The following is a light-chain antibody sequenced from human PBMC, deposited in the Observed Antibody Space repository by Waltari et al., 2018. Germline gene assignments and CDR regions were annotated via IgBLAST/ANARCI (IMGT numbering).Light chain of an antibody. CDR3: CSYAGSYSLV. V-gene: IGLV2-11*01. CDR2: DVK. Sequence: CYQHHPGKAPKLWIYDVKKRRSGGPDRFAGSKSGNAASLTSSGLQAEDEADFYCCSYAGSYSLVFGGGTKLTVL. J-gene: IGLJ2*01.